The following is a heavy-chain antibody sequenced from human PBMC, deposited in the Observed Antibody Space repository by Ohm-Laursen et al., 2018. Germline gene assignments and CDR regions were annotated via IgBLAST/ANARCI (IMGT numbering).Heavy chain of an antibody. CDR3: ARVKLTYYDILTGYYSPYYYGMDV. J-gene: IGHJ6*02. V-gene: IGHV3-9*01. CDR1: GFTFDDYA. CDR2: ISWNSGSI. D-gene: IGHD3-9*01. Sequence: SLRLSCTASGFTFDDYAMHWVRQAPGKGLEWVSGISWNSGSIGYADSVKGRFTISRDNAKNTLYLQMNSLRAEDTAVYYCARVKLTYYDILTGYYSPYYYGMDVWGQGTTVTVSS.